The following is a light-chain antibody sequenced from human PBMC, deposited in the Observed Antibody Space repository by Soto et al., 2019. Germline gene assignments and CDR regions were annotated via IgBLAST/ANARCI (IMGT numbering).Light chain of an antibody. CDR3: QVWDSSGDHVV. J-gene: IGLJ2*01. CDR2: YAS. Sequence: SSELTQSPSVSVAPGMTARITCGGNNIGGKSVHWYQQKPGQAPVLVMYYASDRPSGIPERFSGSNSGNTATLTISRVEAGDEADFYCQVWDSSGDHVVFGGGTKLTVL. V-gene: IGLV3-21*04. CDR1: NIGGKS.